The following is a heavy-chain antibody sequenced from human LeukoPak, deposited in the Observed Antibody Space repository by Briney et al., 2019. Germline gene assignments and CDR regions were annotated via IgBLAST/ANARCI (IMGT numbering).Heavy chain of an antibody. V-gene: IGHV3-48*03. CDR2: ISTSGRTT. Sequence: PGGSLRLSCAASGFSFSSDELNWVRQAPGKGLEWLSYISTSGRTTYYADSVEGRFTISRDNAKNSLYLQMSSLRAEDTAVYYCARDRTMVRGLANYFYGMDVWGQGTTVIVSS. J-gene: IGHJ6*02. D-gene: IGHD3-10*01. CDR3: ARDRTMVRGLANYFYGMDV. CDR1: GFSFSSDE.